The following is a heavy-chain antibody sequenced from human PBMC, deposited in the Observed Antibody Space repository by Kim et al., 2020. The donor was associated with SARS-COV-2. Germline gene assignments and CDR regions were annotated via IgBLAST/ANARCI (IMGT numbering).Heavy chain of an antibody. CDR2: INHSGST. CDR1: GGSFSGYY. V-gene: IGHV4-34*01. J-gene: IGHJ4*02. D-gene: IGHD6-6*01. Sequence: SETLSLTCAVYGGSFSGYYWSWIRQPPGKGLEWIGEINHSGSTNYNPSLKSRVTISVDTSKNQFSLKLSSVTAADTAVYYCARGRARPALAYWGQGTLVT. CDR3: ARGRARPALAY.